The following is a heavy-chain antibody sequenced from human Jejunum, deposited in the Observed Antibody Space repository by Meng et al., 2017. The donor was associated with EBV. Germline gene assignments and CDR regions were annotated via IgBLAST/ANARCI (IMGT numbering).Heavy chain of an antibody. J-gene: IGHJ4*02. CDR1: GASISIITAF. CDR2: IYYSGTT. V-gene: IGHV4-39*07. CDR3: ARARDDGSGYLDS. Sequence: QVPLQASGPGRGTPSATLSLTSTCPGASISIITAFWGWIRQPPRQGREWIGNIYYSGTTYYNPSPSGRLTISVDTAKTKFSLKLSSVTAADTAAYYCARARDDGSGYLDSWGQGTLVTVSS. D-gene: IGHD3-22*01.